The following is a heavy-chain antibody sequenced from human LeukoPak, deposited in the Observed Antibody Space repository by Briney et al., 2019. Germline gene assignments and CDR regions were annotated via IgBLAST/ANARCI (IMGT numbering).Heavy chain of an antibody. J-gene: IGHJ6*02. CDR2: IIPILGIA. V-gene: IGHV1-69*02. Sequence: SVKVSCKASGGTFSSYTISWVRQAPGQGLEWMGRIIPILGIANYAQKFQGSVTITADKSTSTAYMELSSLRSEDTAVFYCARGHQPPYYGMDVWGQGTTVTVSS. CDR3: ARGHQPPYYGMDV. CDR1: GGTFSSYT.